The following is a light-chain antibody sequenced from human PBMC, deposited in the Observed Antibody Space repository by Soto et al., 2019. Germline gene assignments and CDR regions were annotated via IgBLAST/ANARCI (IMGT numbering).Light chain of an antibody. CDR2: DAS. J-gene: IGKJ1*01. Sequence: EIVLTQSPAPLSLSPGERATLSCRASQSVSTYLAWYQQKPGQAPRLLIYDASSRATGIPARFSGSGSGTEFTLTISSLEPEDFAVYYCQQRSNWPVTFGQGTRVEIK. V-gene: IGKV3-11*01. CDR3: QQRSNWPVT. CDR1: QSVSTY.